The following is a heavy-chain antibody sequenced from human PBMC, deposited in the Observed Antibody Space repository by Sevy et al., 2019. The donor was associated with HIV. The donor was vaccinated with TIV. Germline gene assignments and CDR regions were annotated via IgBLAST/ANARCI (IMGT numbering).Heavy chain of an antibody. D-gene: IGHD3-22*01. CDR2: ISASNGNT. CDR1: GYTFTSYG. V-gene: IGHV1-18*01. J-gene: IGHJ4*02. Sequence: ASVKVSCKASGYTFTSYGISWVRQAPGQGLEWMGWISASNGNTNYAQKLQGRVTMTTDTSTSTAYMELRSLRSDDTAVYYCARDGHQYYYDSSGYYPPDYWGQGTLVTVSS. CDR3: ARDGHQYYYDSSGYYPPDY.